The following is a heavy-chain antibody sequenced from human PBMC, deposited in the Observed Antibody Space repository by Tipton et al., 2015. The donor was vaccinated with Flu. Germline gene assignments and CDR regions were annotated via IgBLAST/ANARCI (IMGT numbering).Heavy chain of an antibody. D-gene: IGHD3-16*01. Sequence: TLSLTCTVSGGSISSGGYYWSWIRQHPGKGLEWIGYISDSGSPYYNPSLKSRVTISLDTSKNQFSLKLISVTAADTAVYYCARSSSAYDYVWGGSYYFDFWGQGTLVTVSS. V-gene: IGHV4-31*03. CDR3: ARSSSAYDYVWGGSYYFDF. CDR1: GGSISSGGYY. J-gene: IGHJ4*02. CDR2: ISDSGSP.